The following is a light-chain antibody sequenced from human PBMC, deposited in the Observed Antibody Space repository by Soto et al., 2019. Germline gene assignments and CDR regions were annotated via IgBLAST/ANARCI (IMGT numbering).Light chain of an antibody. CDR2: GAS. CDR1: QSVSSN. J-gene: IGKJ4*01. V-gene: IGKV3-15*01. CDR3: QQYNNWPLT. Sequence: EIVMTQSPATLSVSQGERATLSCRASQSVSSNLAWYQQKPGQAPRLLIYGASTRATGIPARFSGSVSGTEFTLTISSLQSGDCAVYYCQQYNNWPLTFGGGTKVEIK.